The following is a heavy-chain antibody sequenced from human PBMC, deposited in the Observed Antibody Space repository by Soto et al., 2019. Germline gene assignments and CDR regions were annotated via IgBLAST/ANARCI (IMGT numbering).Heavy chain of an antibody. D-gene: IGHD6-19*01. J-gene: IGHJ5*02. V-gene: IGHV3-33*01. Sequence: PGGSLRLSCAASGFTFSSYGMHWVRQAPGKGLEWVAVIWYDGSNKYYADSVKGRFTISRDNSKNTLYLQMNSLRAEDTAVYYCARARIAVAGHNWFDPWGQGTLVTVSS. CDR3: ARARIAVAGHNWFDP. CDR1: GFTFSSYG. CDR2: IWYDGSNK.